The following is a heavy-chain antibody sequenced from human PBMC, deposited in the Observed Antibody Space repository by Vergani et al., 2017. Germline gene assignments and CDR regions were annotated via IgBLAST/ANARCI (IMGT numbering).Heavy chain of an antibody. D-gene: IGHD6-13*01. Sequence: EVQLVESGGGLVQPGGSLRLSCAASGFTFSSYSMNWVRQAPGKGLEWVSYISSSSSTIYYADSVKGRFTISRDNAKNTLYLQMNSLRAEDTAVYYCARDSGSRVYHYFDYWGQGTLVTVSS. CDR1: GFTFSSYS. CDR2: ISSSSSTI. CDR3: ARDSGSRVYHYFDY. J-gene: IGHJ4*02. V-gene: IGHV3-48*01.